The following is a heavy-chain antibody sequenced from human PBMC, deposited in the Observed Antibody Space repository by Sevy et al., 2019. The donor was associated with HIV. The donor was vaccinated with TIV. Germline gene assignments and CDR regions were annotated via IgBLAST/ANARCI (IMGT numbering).Heavy chain of an antibody. CDR3: VRAIGAAGSY. CDR2: IEEDGSVK. CDR1: GFTFSNYW. V-gene: IGHV3-7*01. J-gene: IGHJ4*02. Sequence: GGSLRLSCEASGFTFSNYWMSWVRQAPGKGLEWVANIEEDGSVKYYVDSVKGRFTISRDNAKNSVYLQMNTLRAEDTALYYCVRAIGAAGSYWGQGTLVTVSS. D-gene: IGHD6-13*01.